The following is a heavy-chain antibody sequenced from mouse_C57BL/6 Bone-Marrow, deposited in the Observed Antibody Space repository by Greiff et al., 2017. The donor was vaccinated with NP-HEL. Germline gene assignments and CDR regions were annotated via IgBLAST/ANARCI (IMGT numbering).Heavy chain of an antibody. V-gene: IGHV1-52*01. Sequence: QVQLKQPGAELVRPGSSVKLSCKASGYTFTSYWMHWVKQRPIQGLEWIGNIDPSDSETHYNQKFKDKATLTVDKSSSTAYMQLSSLTSEDSAVYYCARSLYYYGSSYYFDYWGQGTTLTVSS. D-gene: IGHD1-1*01. CDR1: GYTFTSYW. CDR2: IDPSDSET. J-gene: IGHJ2*01. CDR3: ARSLYYYGSSYYFDY.